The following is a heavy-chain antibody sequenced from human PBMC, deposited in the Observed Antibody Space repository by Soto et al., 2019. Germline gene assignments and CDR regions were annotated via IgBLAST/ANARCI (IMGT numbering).Heavy chain of an antibody. CDR2: VYYTGGT. CDR1: GGSVSSSSHY. J-gene: IGHJ5*02. D-gene: IGHD3-10*01. V-gene: IGHV4-39*01. CDR3: ARLAGGAWFDP. Sequence: QLQLQESGPGLVKPSETLSLTCTVSGGSVSSSSHYWGWVRQPPGKGLEWIASVYYTGGTYYNPSLKSRVTIAVDTSTNQFSLRLSSVTAADTAVYYCARLAGGAWFDPWGQGTLVTVSS.